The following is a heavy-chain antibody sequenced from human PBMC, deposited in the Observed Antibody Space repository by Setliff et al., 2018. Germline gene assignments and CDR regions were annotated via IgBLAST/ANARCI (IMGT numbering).Heavy chain of an antibody. CDR1: GDSISNYY. CDR3: AASRAYTGAVEEWFLPKTFDF. V-gene: IGHV4-4*07. CDR2: IYVTEST. Sequence: PSETLSLTCTVSGDSISNYYWNWIRQPAGKGLEWIGRIYVTESTKYNPSLKSRVTLSIDTSKNQFSLKLSSVTAGDAALYYCAASRAYTGAVEEWFLPKTFDFWGQGSPVTVSS. J-gene: IGHJ4*02. D-gene: IGHD2-8*02.